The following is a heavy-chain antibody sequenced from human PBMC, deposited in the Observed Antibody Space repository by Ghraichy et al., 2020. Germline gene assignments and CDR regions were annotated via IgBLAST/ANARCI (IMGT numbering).Heavy chain of an antibody. CDR3: ARAGVPLTRAAFDI. J-gene: IGHJ3*02. V-gene: IGHV3-66*02. Sequence: GGSLRLSCAASGFTVSSNYMSWVRQAPGKGLEWVSVIYSGGSTYYADSVKGRFTISRDNSKNTLYLQMNSLRAEDTAVYYCARAGVPLTRAAFDIWGQGTMVTVSS. D-gene: IGHD3-10*01. CDR1: GFTVSSNY. CDR2: IYSGGST.